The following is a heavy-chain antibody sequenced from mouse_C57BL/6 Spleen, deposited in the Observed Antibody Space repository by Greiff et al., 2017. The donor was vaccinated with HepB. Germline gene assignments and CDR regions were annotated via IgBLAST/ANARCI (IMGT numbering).Heavy chain of an antibody. CDR3: ARSADDGYYDYAMDY. D-gene: IGHD2-3*01. J-gene: IGHJ4*01. CDR1: GYTFTDYY. Sequence: VQLQQSGPVLVKPGASVKMSCKASGYTFTDYYMNWVKQSHGKSLEWIGVINPYNGGTSYNQKFKGKATLTVDKSSSTAYMELNSLTSEDSAVYYCARSADDGYYDYAMDYWGQGTSVTVSS. V-gene: IGHV1-19*01. CDR2: INPYNGGT.